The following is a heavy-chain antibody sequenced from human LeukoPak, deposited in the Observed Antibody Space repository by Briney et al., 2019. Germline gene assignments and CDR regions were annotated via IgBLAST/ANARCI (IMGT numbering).Heavy chain of an antibody. CDR1: GGSFSGYY. CDR3: AWRKAARLFGWFDP. Sequence: KPSETLSLTCAVYGGSFSGYYWSWIRQPPGKGLEWIGEINHSGSTNYNPSLKSRVTISVDTSKNQFSLKLSSVTAADTAVYYCAWRKAARLFGWFDPWGQGTLVTVSS. CDR2: INHSGST. V-gene: IGHV4-34*01. J-gene: IGHJ5*02. D-gene: IGHD6-6*01.